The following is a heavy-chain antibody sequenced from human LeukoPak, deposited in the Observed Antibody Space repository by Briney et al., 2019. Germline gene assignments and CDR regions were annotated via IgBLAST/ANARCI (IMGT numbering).Heavy chain of an antibody. V-gene: IGHV3-23*01. Sequence: GGSLRLSCAASGFTFNSYAMSWVRQAPGKGLEWVSAISGSGGSTYYPDSVKGRFTISRDNSKNTLYLQMNSLTAEDTAVYYCAKSTSVVLALDAFDIWGQGTMVTVSS. J-gene: IGHJ3*02. CDR3: AKSTSVVLALDAFDI. CDR2: ISGSGGST. CDR1: GFTFNSYA. D-gene: IGHD4-23*01.